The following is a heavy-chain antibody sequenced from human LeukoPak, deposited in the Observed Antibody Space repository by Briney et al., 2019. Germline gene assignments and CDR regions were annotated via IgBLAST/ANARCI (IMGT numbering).Heavy chain of an antibody. J-gene: IGHJ5*02. V-gene: IGHV1-46*01. CDR1: GYTFTSYD. CDR2: INPSGGST. Sequence: ASVKVSCKAAGYTFTSYDMHWGRQAPGQGLEWRGIINPSGGSTSYAQKFQGRVTMTRDTSTSTVYMELSSLTSEDTDVYYCARGRAYAILTGYYIPSFAGNWFDPWGQGTLVTVSS. D-gene: IGHD3-9*01. CDR3: ARGRAYAILTGYYIPSFAGNWFDP.